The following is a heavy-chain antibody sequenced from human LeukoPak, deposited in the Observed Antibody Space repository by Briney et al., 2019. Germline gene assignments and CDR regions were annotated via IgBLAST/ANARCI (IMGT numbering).Heavy chain of an antibody. V-gene: IGHV3-23*01. J-gene: IGHJ5*02. Sequence: GGSLRLSCAASGFTFSNYAMDWVRQAPGKGLEWVSAISGDGGGTYYADSVKGRFTISRDNSKNTLYLQMNSLRAEDTAVYYCAKSQRENWFDPWGQGTLVTVSS. CDR2: ISGDGGGT. CDR3: AKSQRENWFDP. CDR1: GFTFSNYA.